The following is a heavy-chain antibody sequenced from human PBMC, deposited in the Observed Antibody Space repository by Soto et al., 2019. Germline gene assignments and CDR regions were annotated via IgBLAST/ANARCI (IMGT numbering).Heavy chain of an antibody. CDR3: ARGIGDYGDYTSYGLYYYYMDV. V-gene: IGHV1-18*01. Sequence: ASVKVSCKASGYTFTSFGINWVRQAPGQGLEWLGWISAYNGNTKYAENFQGRVTMTTDTSTSTAYMELRSLKSDDTAVYYCARGIGDYGDYTSYGLYYYYMDVWGKGTTVTVSS. D-gene: IGHD4-17*01. CDR2: ISAYNGNT. J-gene: IGHJ6*03. CDR1: GYTFTSFG.